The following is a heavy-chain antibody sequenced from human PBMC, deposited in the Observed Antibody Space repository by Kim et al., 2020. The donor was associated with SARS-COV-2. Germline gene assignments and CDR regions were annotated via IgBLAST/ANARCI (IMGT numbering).Heavy chain of an antibody. J-gene: IGHJ4*02. CDR3: ARVNYGILTGYYFDC. V-gene: IGHV4-31*03. CDR2: IYYSGST. CDR1: GDSISSSGYY. Sequence: SETLSLTCTVSGDSISSSGYYWSWIRQHPGKGLEWIGYIYYSGSTYFNPSLKSRVTISLDTSKNQFSLKLSSVTAADTAVYYCARVNYGILTGYYFDCWGQGTLVTVSS. D-gene: IGHD3-9*01.